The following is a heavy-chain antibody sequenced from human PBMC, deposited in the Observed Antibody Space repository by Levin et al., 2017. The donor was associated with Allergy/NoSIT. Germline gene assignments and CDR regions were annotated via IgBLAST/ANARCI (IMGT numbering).Heavy chain of an antibody. V-gene: IGHV4-38-2*02. CDR1: GYSIPSDYS. CDR2: MYHTGST. D-gene: IGHD2-15*01. Sequence: SQTLSLTCAVSGYSIPSDYSWGWIRQSPGKGLEWIGSMYHTGSTSYNPSLKSRVTESRDTSKNQFSLNLSSVTAADTAVYYCAREKVGSFDIWGQGIMVIVST. CDR3: AREKVGSFDI. J-gene: IGHJ3*02.